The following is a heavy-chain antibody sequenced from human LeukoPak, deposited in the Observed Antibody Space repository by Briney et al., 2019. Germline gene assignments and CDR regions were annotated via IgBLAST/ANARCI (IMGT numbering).Heavy chain of an antibody. CDR3: AREKSLYCTNGVCPGDY. D-gene: IGHD2-8*01. J-gene: IGHJ4*02. Sequence: ASVKVSCKASGGTFSNYAISWVRQAPGQGLEWMGRIIPILGIANYAQKFQGRVTITADKSTSTAYMELSSLRSEDTAVYYCAREKSLYCTNGVCPGDYWGQGTLVTVSS. CDR2: IIPILGIA. V-gene: IGHV1-69*04. CDR1: GGTFSNYA.